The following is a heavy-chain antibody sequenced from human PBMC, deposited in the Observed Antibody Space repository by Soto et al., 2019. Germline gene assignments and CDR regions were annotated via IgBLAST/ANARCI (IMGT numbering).Heavy chain of an antibody. J-gene: IGHJ4*02. CDR1: GYTFTSYG. CDR2: ISAYNGNT. V-gene: IGHV1-18*01. Sequence: QVQLVQSGAEVKKPGASVKVSGKASGYTFTSYGISWVRQAPGQGLEWMGWISAYNGNTNYAQKLQGRVTMTTDTSTRTAHMELMSLRTDDPAVYYCAREFSYGSGSYYWGQGTLVTVSS. CDR3: AREFSYGSGSYY. D-gene: IGHD3-10*01.